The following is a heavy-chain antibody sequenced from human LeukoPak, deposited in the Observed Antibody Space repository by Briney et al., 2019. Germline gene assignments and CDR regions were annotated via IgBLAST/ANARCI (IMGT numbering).Heavy chain of an antibody. CDR1: GFTFSSYA. CDR3: AKDSSYYDSSGYADFDY. J-gene: IGHJ4*02. V-gene: IGHV3-23*01. CDR2: ISGSGGST. D-gene: IGHD3-22*01. Sequence: PGGPLRLSCAASGFTFSSYAMSWVRQAPGKGLEWVSAISGSGGSTYYADSVKGRFTISRDNSKNTLYLQMNSLRAEDTAVYYCAKDSSYYDSSGYADFDYWGQGTLVTVSS.